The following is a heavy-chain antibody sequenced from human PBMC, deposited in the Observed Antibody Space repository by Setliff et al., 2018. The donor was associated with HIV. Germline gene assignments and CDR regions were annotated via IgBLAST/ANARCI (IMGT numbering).Heavy chain of an antibody. J-gene: IGHJ4*02. CDR2: SYHTGST. Sequence: PSETLSLTCTVSGGSISSGNYWGWIRQPPGKGLEWIGSSYHTGSTYYNPSLKSRVTISVDTSKNQLSLKVNSVTAADTAVYYCARFLGWRGFDYWGQGTLVTVSS. D-gene: IGHD3-3*01. CDR1: GGSISSGNY. CDR3: ARFLGWRGFDY. V-gene: IGHV4-38-2*02.